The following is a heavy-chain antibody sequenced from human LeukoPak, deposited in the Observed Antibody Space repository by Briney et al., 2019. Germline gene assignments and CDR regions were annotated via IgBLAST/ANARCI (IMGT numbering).Heavy chain of an antibody. Sequence: GGSLRLSCSASGFTFDDYAMHWVRQAPGKGLEWVSGISWNSGSIGYADSVKGRFTISRDNAKNSLYLQMNSLRAEDTALYYCAKDIGLGSSYGDQGLDYWGQGTLVTVSS. CDR2: ISWNSGSI. V-gene: IGHV3-9*01. D-gene: IGHD4-17*01. CDR1: GFTFDDYA. J-gene: IGHJ4*02. CDR3: AKDIGLGSSYGDQGLDY.